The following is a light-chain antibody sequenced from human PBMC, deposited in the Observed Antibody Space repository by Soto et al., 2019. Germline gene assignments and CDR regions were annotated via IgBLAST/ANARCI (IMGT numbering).Light chain of an antibody. V-gene: IGKV3-15*01. Sequence: EIVMTQSPDTLSVSPGERATLSCRASQSIRSNLVWYQQKPGQAPRPLIYGASTRATGTPARFSGSGSGTEFTLTISRLQSEDFAVYYCQHYYNWPLTFGGGTKVDIK. CDR1: QSIRSN. CDR2: GAS. CDR3: QHYYNWPLT. J-gene: IGKJ4*01.